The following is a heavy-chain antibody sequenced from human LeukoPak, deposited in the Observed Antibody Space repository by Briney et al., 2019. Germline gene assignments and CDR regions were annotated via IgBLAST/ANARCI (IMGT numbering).Heavy chain of an antibody. J-gene: IGHJ5*02. CDR3: AKDINIVVSGSADQFDP. CDR2: INPKSGVT. D-gene: IGHD3-22*01. V-gene: IGHV1-2*02. CDR1: GYTFTGYY. Sequence: ASVKVSCKASGYTFTGYYVHWVRHAPGQGLEWMGWINPKSGVTKYAPKIQDRATMTRDTSIGTAYMELTRLRSDDTAVYYCAKDINIVVSGSADQFDPWGQGTVVTVSS.